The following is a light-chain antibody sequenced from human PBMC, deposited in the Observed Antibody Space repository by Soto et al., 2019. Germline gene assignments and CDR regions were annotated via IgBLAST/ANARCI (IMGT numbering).Light chain of an antibody. CDR2: AAS. V-gene: IGKV1-39*01. Sequence: DIQMTQSPSSLSASVGDRVTITCRASQSISSYLNWYQQKPWKAPKLLIYAASSLQSGVPSRFSGSGSGTDFTLTISSLQPEDFATYYCQQSYSTPPTFCHGTKVEIK. J-gene: IGKJ1*01. CDR3: QQSYSTPPT. CDR1: QSISSY.